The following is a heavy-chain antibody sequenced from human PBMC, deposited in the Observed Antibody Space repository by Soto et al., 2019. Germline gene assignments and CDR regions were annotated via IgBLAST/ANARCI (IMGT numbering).Heavy chain of an antibody. V-gene: IGHV4-59*08. Sequence: LSLTCTVSGGSMSNYYWTWIRQPPGQGLEWIGHIHFTGATYYNPSLKSRDTISVDTSKNQFSLRLTSVTAAETAVYYCARLEVDLEGFVHWGPGTLVTVSS. CDR3: ARLEVDLEGFVH. J-gene: IGHJ4*02. D-gene: IGHD1-1*01. CDR1: GGSMSNYY. CDR2: IHFTGAT.